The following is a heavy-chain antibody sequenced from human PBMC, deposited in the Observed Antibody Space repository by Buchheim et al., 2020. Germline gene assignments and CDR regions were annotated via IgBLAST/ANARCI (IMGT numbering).Heavy chain of an antibody. D-gene: IGHD3-10*01. V-gene: IGHV1-8*01. Sequence: QVQLVQSGAEVKKPGASVKVSCKASGYTFTSYDINWVRQATGPGLEWMGRTNPGTGKTAYAQQFQGRVTMTWDTSINTVYMELTNVRFDDTAVYYCARGLKDSNSGSGDYWGRGTL. J-gene: IGHJ4*02. CDR2: TNPGTGKT. CDR1: GYTFTSYD. CDR3: ARGLKDSNSGSGDY.